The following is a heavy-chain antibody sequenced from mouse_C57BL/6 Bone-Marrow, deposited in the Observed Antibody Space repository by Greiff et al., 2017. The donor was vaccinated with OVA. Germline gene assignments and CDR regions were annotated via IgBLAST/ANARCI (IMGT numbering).Heavy chain of an antibody. CDR2: IDPSDSYT. Sequence: QVQLQQPGAELVMPGASVKLSCKASGYTFTSYWMHWVKQRPGQGLEWIGEIDPSDSYTNYNQKFKGKSTLTVDKSSSTAYMQLSSLTSEDSAVYYCASMRLRYWYFDVWGTGTTVTVSA. CDR3: ASMRLRYWYFDV. D-gene: IGHD1-1*01. V-gene: IGHV1-69*01. J-gene: IGHJ1*03. CDR1: GYTFTSYW.